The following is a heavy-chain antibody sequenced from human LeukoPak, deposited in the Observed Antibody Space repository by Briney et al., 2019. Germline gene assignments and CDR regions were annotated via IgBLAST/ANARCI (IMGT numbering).Heavy chain of an antibody. CDR2: IDLDGTER. CDR3: ARDNVGATPFDY. D-gene: IGHD1-26*01. V-gene: IGHV3-7*05. CDR1: GFTFSYFW. Sequence: GGSLRLSCAASGFTFSYFWMSWVRQAPGKGLEWVANIDLDGTERHYVDSVKGRFTISRDNARKSLYLQMNSLRDEDTAVYYCARDNVGATPFDYWGQGTLVTVSS. J-gene: IGHJ4*02.